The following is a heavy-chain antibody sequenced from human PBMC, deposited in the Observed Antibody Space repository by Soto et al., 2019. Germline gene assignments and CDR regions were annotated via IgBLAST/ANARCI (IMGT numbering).Heavy chain of an antibody. Sequence: ASVKVSCKASGYTCTSYGIHWVRQAPGQRLEWMGWINAANGDTKYSPKFQGRVTITRDTSASTAYMELSSLRSEDTAVYYCVRRHVSATVTDWFDPWCQGTRVTVSS. CDR2: INAANGDT. V-gene: IGHV1-3*01. CDR3: VRRHVSATVTDWFDP. D-gene: IGHD6-13*01. J-gene: IGHJ5*02. CDR1: GYTCTSYG.